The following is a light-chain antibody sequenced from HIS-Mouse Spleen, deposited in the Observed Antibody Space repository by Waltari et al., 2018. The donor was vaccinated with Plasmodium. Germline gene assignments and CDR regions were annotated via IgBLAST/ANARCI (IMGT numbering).Light chain of an antibody. CDR1: QGISSA. CDR2: DAS. J-gene: IGKJ4*01. CDR3: QQFNSYPLT. V-gene: IGKV1-13*02. Sequence: AIQLTQSPSSLSASVGDRVTITCRASQGISSALDWYQQKPGKAPKLLIYDASSLESGVPSMFSGSGSGTDFTLTISSLQPEDFATDYCQQFNSYPLTFGGGTKVEIK.